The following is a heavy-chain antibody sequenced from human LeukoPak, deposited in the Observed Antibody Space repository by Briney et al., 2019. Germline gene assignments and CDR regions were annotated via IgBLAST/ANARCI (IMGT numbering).Heavy chain of an antibody. J-gene: IGHJ5*02. D-gene: IGHD6-19*01. Sequence: SQTLSLTCAISGDSVSGNSAAWNWIRQSPSRGLEWLGRTWYMSKWKTEYAVSVESLIAINLDTSKNQFSLRLSPVTPEDTAVYYCARAGQGSHWFDPWGQGTPVTVSS. V-gene: IGHV6-1*01. CDR3: ARAGQGSHWFDP. CDR1: GDSVSGNSAA. CDR2: TWYMSKWKT.